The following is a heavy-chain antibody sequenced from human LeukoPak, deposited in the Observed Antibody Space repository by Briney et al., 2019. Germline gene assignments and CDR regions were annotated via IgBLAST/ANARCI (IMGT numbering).Heavy chain of an antibody. CDR2: ISSSSSYI. CDR1: GFTFSSYS. J-gene: IGHJ3*02. Sequence: PGGSLRLSCAASGFTFSSYSMNWVRQAPGKGLEWVSSISSSSSYIYYADSVKGRFTISRDNAKNSLYLQMNSLRAEDTAVYYCAVYDSSGYTHDAFDIWGQGTMVTVSS. V-gene: IGHV3-21*01. D-gene: IGHD3-22*01. CDR3: AVYDSSGYTHDAFDI.